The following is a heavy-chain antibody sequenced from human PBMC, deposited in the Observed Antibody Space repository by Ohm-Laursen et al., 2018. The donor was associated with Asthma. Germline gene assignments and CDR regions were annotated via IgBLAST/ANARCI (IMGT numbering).Heavy chain of an antibody. J-gene: IGHJ2*01. Sequence: SQTLSLTCTVSGDSISSGNNYWSWIRQLPGKGLEWIGYIYYSGITYSNPSLRSRVSISVDTSKNQFSLKLSSVTAADTAVYYCAREDGYNLRGYFDLWGRGTMVTVSS. D-gene: IGHD5-24*01. CDR1: GDSISSGNNY. V-gene: IGHV4-30-4*08. CDR2: IYYSGIT. CDR3: AREDGYNLRGYFDL.